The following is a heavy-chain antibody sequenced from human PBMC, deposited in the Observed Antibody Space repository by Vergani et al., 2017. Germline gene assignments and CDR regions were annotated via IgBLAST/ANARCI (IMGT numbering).Heavy chain of an antibody. Sequence: EVDLVESGGGLAQPGGSLRLSCEASGITFWKFGMHWVRQGPGKGLEWVSYISSGSSSIYYADSVKGRFTISRDNAKNSVHLQMNSLRAEDTAVYYCARDHYDILTGYYRPDYWGQGTLVTVSS. CDR3: ARDHYDILTGYYRPDY. V-gene: IGHV3-48*01. D-gene: IGHD3-9*01. J-gene: IGHJ4*02. CDR2: ISSGSSSI. CDR1: GITFWKFG.